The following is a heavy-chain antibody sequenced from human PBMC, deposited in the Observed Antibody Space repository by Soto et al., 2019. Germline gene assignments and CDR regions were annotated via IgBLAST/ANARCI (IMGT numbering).Heavy chain of an antibody. CDR1: GFTFSSYA. CDR2: ISYDGSNK. V-gene: IGHV3-30-3*01. CDR3: AREITEQWLVRGGTDYYYGMDV. D-gene: IGHD6-19*01. Sequence: QVQLVESGGGVVQPGRSLRLSCAASGFTFSSYAMHWVRQAPGKGLEWVAVISYDGSNKYYADSVKGRFTISRDNSKNTLYLQMNSLRAEDTAVYYCAREITEQWLVRGGTDYYYGMDVWGHGTTVTVSS. J-gene: IGHJ6*02.